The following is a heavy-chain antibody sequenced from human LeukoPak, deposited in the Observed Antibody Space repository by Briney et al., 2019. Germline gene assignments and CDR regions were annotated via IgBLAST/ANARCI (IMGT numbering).Heavy chain of an antibody. CDR3: ARGTDLDASGYVDY. D-gene: IGHD3-22*01. Sequence: GGSLRLSCAAPGFVFSDYWMTWVRQTPRKGLEWVANVKQDGSEKDYVDSVKGRFTISRDNAKNSLYLQMNSLRAEDTGVYYCARGTDLDASGYVDYWGQGTLVTVSS. V-gene: IGHV3-7*03. CDR1: GFVFSDYW. J-gene: IGHJ4*02. CDR2: VKQDGSEK.